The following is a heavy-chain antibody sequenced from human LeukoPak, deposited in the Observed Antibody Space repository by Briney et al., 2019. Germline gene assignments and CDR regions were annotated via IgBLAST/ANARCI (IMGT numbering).Heavy chain of an antibody. V-gene: IGHV3-48*01. CDR3: ARYCSGGICTKGFDY. J-gene: IGHJ4*02. CDR1: GFTFSSYS. D-gene: IGHD2-15*01. Sequence: GGSLRLSCAASGFTFSSYSMNWVRQAPGKGLEWLSYISTTSSTMYYADSVKGRFTISRDNAKNSLYLQMNSLRAEDTAVYYCARYCSGGICTKGFDYWGQATLVTVSS. CDR2: ISTTSSTM.